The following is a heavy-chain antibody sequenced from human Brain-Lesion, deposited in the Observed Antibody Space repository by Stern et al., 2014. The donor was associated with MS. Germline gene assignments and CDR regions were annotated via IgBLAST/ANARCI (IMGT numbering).Heavy chain of an antibody. CDR1: GYTLTELS. V-gene: IGHV1-24*01. CDR3: ATLSPGAGGNYYRHFDY. J-gene: IGHJ4*02. Sequence: AQLVESGAEVKKPGASVKVSCKVSGYTLTELSMHWVRQAPRKGLEWMGGFDPEDGETIYAQKFRGRVTMTEDTSTDTAYMELSSLRSEDTAVYYCATLSPGAGGNYYRHFDYWGQGTLVTVSS. CDR2: FDPEDGET. D-gene: IGHD1-26*01.